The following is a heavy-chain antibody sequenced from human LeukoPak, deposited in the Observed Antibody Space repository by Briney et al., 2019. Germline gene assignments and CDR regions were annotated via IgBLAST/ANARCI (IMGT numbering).Heavy chain of an antibody. D-gene: IGHD2-15*01. Sequence: PGGSLRLPCAAPGFPFRSNAMPWVGQPPGKGLEWVSAICSRGGSTYYADSVKGRFPISRDNSKNALYLQINSLRAEDTAVYYCARVAATEDIMYYFDYWGQGTLVSVRS. CDR1: GFPFRSNA. V-gene: IGHV3-23*01. CDR3: ARVAATEDIMYYFDY. CDR2: ICSRGGST. J-gene: IGHJ4*02.